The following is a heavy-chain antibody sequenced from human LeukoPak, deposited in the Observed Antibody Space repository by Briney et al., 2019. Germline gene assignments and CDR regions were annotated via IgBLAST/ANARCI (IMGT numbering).Heavy chain of an antibody. J-gene: IGHJ3*02. CDR3: ARDATIDAFDI. CDR1: QYTFTGYY. V-gene: IGHV1-69*05. D-gene: IGHD5-12*01. CDR2: IIPIFGTA. Sequence: SVKVSCKASQYTFTGYYMHWVRQAPGQGLEWMGGIIPIFGTANYAQKFQGRVTITTDESTSTAYMELSSLRSEDTAVYYCARDATIDAFDIWGQGTMVTVSS.